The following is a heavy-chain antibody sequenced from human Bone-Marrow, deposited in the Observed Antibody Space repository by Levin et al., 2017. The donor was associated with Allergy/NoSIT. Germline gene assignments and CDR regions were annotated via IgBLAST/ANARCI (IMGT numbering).Heavy chain of an antibody. CDR1: GFTFSSYA. CDR3: AGSIVVVINYYYGMDV. Sequence: LSLTCAASGFTFSSYAMSWVRQAPGKGLEWVSAISGSGGSTYYADSVKGRFTISRDNSKNTLYLQMNSLRAEDTAVYYCAGSIVVVINYYYGMDVWGQGTTVTVSS. J-gene: IGHJ6*02. CDR2: ISGSGGST. D-gene: IGHD3-22*01. V-gene: IGHV3-23*01.